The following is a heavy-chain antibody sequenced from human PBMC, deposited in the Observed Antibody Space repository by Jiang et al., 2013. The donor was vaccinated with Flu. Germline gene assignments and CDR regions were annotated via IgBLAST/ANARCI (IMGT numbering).Heavy chain of an antibody. Sequence: DTRYSPSFQGQVTISADKSISTAYLQWSSLKASDTAMYYCARLAAPALREYYYYYMDVWGKGTTVTVSS. CDR2: DT. J-gene: IGHJ6*03. CDR3: ARLAAPALREYYYYYMDV. V-gene: IGHV5-51*01. D-gene: IGHD5-24*01.